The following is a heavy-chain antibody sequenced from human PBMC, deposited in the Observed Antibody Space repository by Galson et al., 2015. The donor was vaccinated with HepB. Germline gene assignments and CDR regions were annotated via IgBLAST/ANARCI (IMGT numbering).Heavy chain of an antibody. D-gene: IGHD5-24*01. CDR1: GGFISSYY. Sequence: ETLSLTCTVSGGFISSYYWTWIRQPPGKGLEWIGYIYSSGSTKYNPSLQSRLAMSLDTSQNHFSLQLSSVTAADTAVYFCARVSHNNYYFHGMDVWAKGPRSPSP. J-gene: IGHJ6*02. CDR3: ARVSHNNYYFHGMDV. CDR2: IYSSGST. V-gene: IGHV4-4*08.